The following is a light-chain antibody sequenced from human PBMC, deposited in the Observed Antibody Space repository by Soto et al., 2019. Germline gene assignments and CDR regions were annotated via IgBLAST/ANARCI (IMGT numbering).Light chain of an antibody. Sequence: DIEMTQSPSTLSASVGDRVTITCRASQNIISWLAWYQQKPGKAPNLLMYKTSSLESGVPSRFSGSGSVTEFTLTIGSLQPDDSATYYCQHCSGYPMYTFGQGTKLEIK. J-gene: IGKJ2*01. CDR1: QNIISW. CDR2: KTS. CDR3: QHCSGYPMYT. V-gene: IGKV1-5*03.